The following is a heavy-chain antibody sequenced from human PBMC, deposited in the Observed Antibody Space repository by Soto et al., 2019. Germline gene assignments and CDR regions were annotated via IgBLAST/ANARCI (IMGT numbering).Heavy chain of an antibody. V-gene: IGHV1-69*13. Sequence: ASVKVSCKASGGTFSSYAISWVRQAPGQGLEWMGGIIPIFDTANYAQKFQGRVTITADESTSTVYMELSTLRPEDTAVYYCAREGLVLVPTTVNSDYYYYAMDVWGQGTTVTVSS. D-gene: IGHD4-17*01. CDR2: IIPIFDTA. CDR3: AREGLVLVPTTVNSDYYYYAMDV. J-gene: IGHJ6*02. CDR1: GGTFSSYA.